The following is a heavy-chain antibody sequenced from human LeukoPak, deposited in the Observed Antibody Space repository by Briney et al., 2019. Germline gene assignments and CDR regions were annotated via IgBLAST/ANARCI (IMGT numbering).Heavy chain of an antibody. V-gene: IGHV3-30*04. CDR1: GFTFSSYA. CDR3: ARVGDSSSCGYYYMDV. CDR2: ISYDGGTK. D-gene: IGHD6-6*01. J-gene: IGHJ6*03. Sequence: GGSLRLSCAASGFTFSSYAMHWVRQAPGKGLEWVALISYDGGTKYYADSVKGRFTISIDNSNNTLYLQMNSLRAEDMAVYYCARVGDSSSCGYYYMDVWGKGTTVTVSS.